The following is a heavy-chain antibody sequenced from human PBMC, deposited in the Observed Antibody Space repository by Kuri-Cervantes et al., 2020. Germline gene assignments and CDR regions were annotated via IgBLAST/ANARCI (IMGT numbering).Heavy chain of an antibody. CDR2: IYPNSGNT. Sequence: SVYGSCKACVYTFTGYYMHWVRQAPGQGLEWMGWIYPNSGNTGYAQKFQGRVTMTRNTSISTAYMELSSLRSEDTAVYYCARVGPVTKGRRGMDVWGQGTTVTVSS. V-gene: IGHV1-8*02. J-gene: IGHJ6*02. CDR1: VYTFTGYY. CDR3: ARVGPVTKGRRGMDV. D-gene: IGHD4-11*01.